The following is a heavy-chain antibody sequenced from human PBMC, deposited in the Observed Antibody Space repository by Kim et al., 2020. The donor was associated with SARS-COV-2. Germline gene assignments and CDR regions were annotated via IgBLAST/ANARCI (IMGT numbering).Heavy chain of an antibody. CDR2: TL. J-gene: IGHJ4*02. D-gene: IGHD5-12*01. Sequence: TLNYADSVKGRFTITRDNAKNSLYLQMNSLRAEDTAVYYCARERDGYQGNWGQGTLVTVSS. V-gene: IGHV3-11*01. CDR3: ARERDGYQGN.